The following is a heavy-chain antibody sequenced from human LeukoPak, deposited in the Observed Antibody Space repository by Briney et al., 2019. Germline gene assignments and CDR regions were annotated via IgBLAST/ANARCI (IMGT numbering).Heavy chain of an antibody. V-gene: IGHV3-33*01. CDR3: ARLGYGGSGWYFDY. D-gene: IGHD6-19*01. Sequence: GGSLRLSCAASGFTLSNYGMHWVRQAPGKGLEWVAGIRHDESNKYFTDSVKGRFTISRDSSKNTLYLQMNSLRPEDTAVYYCARLGYGGSGWYFDYWGQGTLVTVYS. J-gene: IGHJ4*02. CDR2: IRHDESNK. CDR1: GFTLSNYG.